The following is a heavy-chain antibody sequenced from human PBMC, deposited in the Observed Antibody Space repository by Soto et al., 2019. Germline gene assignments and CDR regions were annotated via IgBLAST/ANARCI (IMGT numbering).Heavy chain of an antibody. V-gene: IGHV1-69*04. D-gene: IGHD2-2*01. Sequence: SVKVSCKASGGTFSSYTISWVRQAPGQGLEWMGRIIPILGIANYAQKFQGRVTITADKSTSTAYMELSSLRSEDTAVYYCARDRGIVVVPAALVGDAFDIWGQGTMVTVSS. CDR1: GGTFSSYT. J-gene: IGHJ3*02. CDR3: ARDRGIVVVPAALVGDAFDI. CDR2: IIPILGIA.